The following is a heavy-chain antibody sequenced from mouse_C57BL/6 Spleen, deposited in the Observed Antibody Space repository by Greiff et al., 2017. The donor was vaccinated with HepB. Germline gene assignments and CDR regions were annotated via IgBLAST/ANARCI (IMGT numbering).Heavy chain of an antibody. CDR1: GYTFTSYG. J-gene: IGHJ4*01. D-gene: IGHD2-5*01. CDR3: AQGADYSNYGGSYYAMDY. CDR2: IYPRSGNT. Sequence: QVQLKESGAELARPGASVKLSCKASGYTFTSYGISWVKQRTGQGLEWIGEIYPRSGNTYYNKKFKGNATLTADKSYSTAYMELLCLTSEDSAVYFCAQGADYSNYGGSYYAMDYWGQGTSVTVSS. V-gene: IGHV1-81*01.